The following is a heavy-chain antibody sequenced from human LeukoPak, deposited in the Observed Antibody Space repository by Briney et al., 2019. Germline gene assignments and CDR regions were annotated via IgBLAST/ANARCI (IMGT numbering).Heavy chain of an antibody. Sequence: SETLSLTCAVSVGSISSSYWWSWVRQPPGKGLEWIGEFYHSGSTNYSPSLRRRVTLSVDTSKNQFSLWLRSVTAADTAVYYCAGAYCGGDCYSGRTFDIWGQGTMVTVSS. CDR3: AGAYCGGDCYSGRTFDI. V-gene: IGHV4-4*02. CDR2: FYHSGST. CDR1: VGSISSSYW. D-gene: IGHD2-21*02. J-gene: IGHJ3*02.